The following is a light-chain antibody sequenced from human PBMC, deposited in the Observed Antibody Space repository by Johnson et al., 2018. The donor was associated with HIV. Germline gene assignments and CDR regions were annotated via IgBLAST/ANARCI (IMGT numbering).Light chain of an antibody. CDR1: SSNIGKNY. V-gene: IGLV1-51*02. CDR2: ANK. J-gene: IGLJ1*01. CDR3: GTWDSSLGAWV. Sequence: QSVLTQPPSVSAAPGQMVSISCSGSSSNIGKNYVSWYQQFPGTAPKLLIHANKKRPSGIPDRFSGSKSGTSATLDINVLQTGDEADYYCGTWDSSLGAWVFRTGTNVTVL.